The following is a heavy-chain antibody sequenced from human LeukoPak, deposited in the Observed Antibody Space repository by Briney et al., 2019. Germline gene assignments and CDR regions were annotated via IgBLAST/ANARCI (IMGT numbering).Heavy chain of an antibody. CDR1: GGSISSSSYY. D-gene: IGHD1-26*01. J-gene: IGHJ4*02. V-gene: IGHV4-39*01. CDR3: ARLRYSGSYYVYY. CDR2: IYYSGST. Sequence: PSETLSLTCTVSGGSISSSSYYWGWIRQPPGKGLEWIGSIYYSGSTYYNPSLKSRVTISVDTSKNQFSLKQSSVTAADTAVYYCARLRYSGSYYVYYWGQGTLVTVSS.